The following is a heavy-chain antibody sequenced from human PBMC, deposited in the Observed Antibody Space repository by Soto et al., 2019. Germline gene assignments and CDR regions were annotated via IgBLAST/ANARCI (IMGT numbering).Heavy chain of an antibody. Sequence: QVQLQESGPGLVKPSQTLSLTCTVSGGSISSGNYYWSWIRQPPGKGLEGIGFISYSGSAYYNPSLKRRVTISVDTSKNQFSLNLSFVTAADTAVYYCATMGTPATGLYYFDYWGQGTLVTVSS. CDR3: ATMGTPATGLYYFDY. V-gene: IGHV4-30-4*01. CDR1: GGSISSGNYY. CDR2: ISYSGSA. J-gene: IGHJ4*02. D-gene: IGHD2-15*01.